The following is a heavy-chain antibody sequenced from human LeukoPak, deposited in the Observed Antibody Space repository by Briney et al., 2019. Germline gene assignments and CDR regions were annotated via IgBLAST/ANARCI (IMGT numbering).Heavy chain of an antibody. CDR2: IYPGDSDT. CDR1: GYTFTDYW. D-gene: IGHD1-14*01. V-gene: IGHV5-51*01. J-gene: IGHJ4*02. CDR3: ARRSEPHDY. Sequence: GGSLRLSCKGSGYTFTDYWIGWVRQMPGKGPEWMGIIYPGDSDTRYSPSFQGQVTISADKSISTAYLQWSSLKASDTAMYYCARRSEPHDYWGREPWSPSPQ.